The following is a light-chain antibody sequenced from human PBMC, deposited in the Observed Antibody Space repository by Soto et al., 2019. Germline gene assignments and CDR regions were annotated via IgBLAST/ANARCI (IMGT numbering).Light chain of an antibody. V-gene: IGLV2-14*01. Sequence: QSALTQPASVSGSPGQSITISCTGTSSDVGAYNHVSWYQHHPGKAPKLMIYEVSNRPSGLSDRFSGSKSGNTASLTISGLQAEDEADYYCCSYTVSTTFGFGSGTKVTVL. CDR2: EVS. CDR1: SSDVGAYNH. J-gene: IGLJ1*01. CDR3: CSYTVSTTFG.